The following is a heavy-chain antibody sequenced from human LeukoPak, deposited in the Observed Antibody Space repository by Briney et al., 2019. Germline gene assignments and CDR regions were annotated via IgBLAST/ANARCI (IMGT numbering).Heavy chain of an antibody. J-gene: IGHJ4*02. CDR2: INPSGGST. D-gene: IGHD3-16*02. CDR3: ARGRSGYDYVWGSYRPRTGFDY. V-gene: IGHV1-46*01. CDR1: GYTFTSYY. Sequence: GASVKVSCKASGYTFTSYYMHWVRQAPGQGLEWMGIINPSGGSTSYAQKFQGRVTMTRDMSTSTVYMELSSLRSEDTAVYYCARGRSGYDYVWGSYRPRTGFDYWGQGTLVTVSS.